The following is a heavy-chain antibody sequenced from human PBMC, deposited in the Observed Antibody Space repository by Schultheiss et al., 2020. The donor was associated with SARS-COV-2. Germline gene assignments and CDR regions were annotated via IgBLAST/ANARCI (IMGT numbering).Heavy chain of an antibody. CDR3: ARVAFRILDH. CDR2: IYYSGST. J-gene: IGHJ4*02. CDR1: GGSFSGYY. D-gene: IGHD2/OR15-2a*01. V-gene: IGHV4-34*01. Sequence: SQTLSLTCAVYGGSFSGYYWGWIRQPPGKGLEWIGSIYYSGSTYYNPSLKSRVTISVDTSKNQFSLQLNSVTPEDTAVYYCARVAFRILDHWGQGTLVTVSS.